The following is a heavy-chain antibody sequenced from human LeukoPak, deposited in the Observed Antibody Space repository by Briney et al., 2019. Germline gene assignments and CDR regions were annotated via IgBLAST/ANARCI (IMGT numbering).Heavy chain of an antibody. V-gene: IGHV3-23*01. D-gene: IGHD2-21*02. CDR3: AKDRGVVTQTGDY. CDR2: ISGSGGST. Sequence: GGSLRLSCAASGFTFSSYGMSWVRQAPGKGLEWVSAISGSGGSTYYADSVKGRFTISRDNSKNTLYLQMNSLRAEDTAVYYCAKDRGVVTQTGDYWGQGTLVTVSS. J-gene: IGHJ4*02. CDR1: GFTFSSYG.